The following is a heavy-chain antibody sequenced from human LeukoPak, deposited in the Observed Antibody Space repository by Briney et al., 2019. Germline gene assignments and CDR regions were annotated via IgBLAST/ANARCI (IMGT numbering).Heavy chain of an antibody. Sequence: PSETLSLTCTVSGGLISSGSYYWSWIRQPAGKGLEWIGRIYTSGSTNYNSSLKSRVTISVDTSKNQLSLKLSSVTAADAAVYYCARAHCSSTSCYPKNYYYYYYMDVWGKGTTVTPSS. V-gene: IGHV4-61*02. CDR3: ARAHCSSTSCYPKNYYYYYYMDV. CDR1: GGLISSGSYY. CDR2: IYTSGST. J-gene: IGHJ6*03. D-gene: IGHD2-2*01.